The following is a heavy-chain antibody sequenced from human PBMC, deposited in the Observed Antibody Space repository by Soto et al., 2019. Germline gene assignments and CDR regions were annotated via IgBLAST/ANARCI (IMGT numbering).Heavy chain of an antibody. CDR2: INPNSGGT. D-gene: IGHD6-19*01. CDR1: GYTFTGYY. CDR3: ARTGIAMAPFDY. V-gene: IGHV1-2*04. J-gene: IGHJ4*02. Sequence: ASVKVSCKASGYTFTGYYMHWVRQAPGQGLEWMGWINPNSGGTNYAQKFQGWLTISKDTSKNQVVLTMTNVDPVDTATYYCARTGIAMAPFDYWGQGTLVTVSS.